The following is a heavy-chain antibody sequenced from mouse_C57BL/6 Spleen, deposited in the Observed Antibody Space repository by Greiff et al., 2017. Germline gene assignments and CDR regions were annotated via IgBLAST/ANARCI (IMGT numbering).Heavy chain of an antibody. D-gene: IGHD1-1*01. CDR1: GYTFTSYW. J-gene: IGHJ3*01. Sequence: QVQLQQPGAELVKPGASVKLSCKASGYTFTSYWMPWVKQRPGQGLEWIGMIHPNSGSTNYNEKFKSKATLTVDKSSSTAYMQLSSLTSEDSAVYYCAREESYSGSSLFAYWGQGTLVTVSA. CDR2: IHPNSGST. CDR3: AREESYSGSSLFAY. V-gene: IGHV1-64*01.